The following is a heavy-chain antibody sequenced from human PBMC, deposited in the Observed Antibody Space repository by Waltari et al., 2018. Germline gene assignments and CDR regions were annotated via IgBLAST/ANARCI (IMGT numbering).Heavy chain of an antibody. D-gene: IGHD3-16*01. CDR1: GYSISSGYY. V-gene: IGHV4-38-2*01. J-gene: IGHJ5*02. CDR3: ARHRRAGRLRLVNWFDP. CDR2: IYHSGST. Sequence: QVQLQESGPGLVKPSETLSLTCAVSGYSISSGYYWGWIRQPPGKGMEWIGRIYHSGSTYDQPSLKSRVTMSVDTSKNQFSLKRSSVTAADTAVYYCARHRRAGRLRLVNWFDPWGQGTLVTVSS.